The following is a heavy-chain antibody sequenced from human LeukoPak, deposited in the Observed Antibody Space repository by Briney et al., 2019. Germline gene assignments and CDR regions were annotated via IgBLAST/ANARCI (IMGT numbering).Heavy chain of an antibody. J-gene: IGHJ4*02. D-gene: IGHD6-6*01. Sequence: PGGSLRLSCAASGFTFSSYWMHWVRHAPGKGLVWVSRINTDGSATTYADSVKGRFTISRDNAKNTLYLQMNSLRAEDTAIYYCAREITTSSGRAFDYWGQGTLVTVSS. V-gene: IGHV3-74*01. CDR1: GFTFSSYW. CDR3: AREITTSSGRAFDY. CDR2: INTDGSAT.